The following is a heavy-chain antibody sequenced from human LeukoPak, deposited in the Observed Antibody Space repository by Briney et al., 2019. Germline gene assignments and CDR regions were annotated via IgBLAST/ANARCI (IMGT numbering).Heavy chain of an antibody. CDR1: GGSFSGYY. J-gene: IGHJ5*02. CDR3: ARGGYDYVWGSYRLAQRNWFDP. D-gene: IGHD3-16*02. V-gene: IGHV4-34*01. Sequence: PSETLSLTCAVYGGSFSGYYWSWIRQPPGKGLEWIGEINHSGSTNYNPSLKSRVTISVDTSKNQFSLKLSSVTAADTAVYYCARGGYDYVWGSYRLAQRNWFDPWGQGTLVTVSS. CDR2: INHSGST.